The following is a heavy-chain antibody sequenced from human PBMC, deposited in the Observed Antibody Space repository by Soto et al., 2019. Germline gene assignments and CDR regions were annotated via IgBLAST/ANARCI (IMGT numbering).Heavy chain of an antibody. J-gene: IGHJ4*02. D-gene: IGHD3-22*01. V-gene: IGHV4-61*01. Sequence: PSETLSLTCTVSAGSVSSGSYYWSWIRQPPGKGLEWIGYIYYSGSTNYNPSLKSRVTISVDTSKNQFSLKLSSVTAADTAVYYCAREVGYYDSSGYYFFDYLGQGTLVPGSS. CDR1: AGSVSSGSYY. CDR3: AREVGYYDSSGYYFFDY. CDR2: IYYSGST.